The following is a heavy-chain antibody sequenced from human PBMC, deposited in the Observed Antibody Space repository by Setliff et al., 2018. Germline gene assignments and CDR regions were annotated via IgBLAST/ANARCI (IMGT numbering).Heavy chain of an antibody. CDR3: VRDLHWGFDY. Sequence: PGGSLRLSCSASGFTFNTYTMHWVRQAPGKGLEYVSSIGPNGGSTYYADSVKGRFTISRDNAKNSLYLQMNGLRAEDTAVYYCVRDLHWGFDYWGLGTLVTVSS. CDR2: IGPNGGST. V-gene: IGHV3-64*04. J-gene: IGHJ4*02. D-gene: IGHD7-27*01. CDR1: GFTFNTYT.